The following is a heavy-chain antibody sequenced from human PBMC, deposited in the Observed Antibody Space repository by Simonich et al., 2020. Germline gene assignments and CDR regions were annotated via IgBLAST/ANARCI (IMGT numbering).Heavy chain of an antibody. J-gene: IGHJ4*02. CDR1: GYTFTSYG. Sequence: QVQLVQSGAEVKKPGASVKVSCKASGYTFTSYGISWVRQAPGQGLEWMGWISAYNVNTNYAQKLQGRVTSTTDTSTSTAYMELRSLRSDDTAVYYCARASRGTWWYYYFDYWGQGTLVTVSS. CDR3: ARASRGTWWYYYFDY. CDR2: ISAYNVNT. V-gene: IGHV1-18*01. D-gene: IGHD2-15*01.